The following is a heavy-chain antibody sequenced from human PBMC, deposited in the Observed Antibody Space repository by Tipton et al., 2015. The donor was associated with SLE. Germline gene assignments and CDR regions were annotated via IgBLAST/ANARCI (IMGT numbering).Heavy chain of an antibody. D-gene: IGHD3-9*01. CDR3: ARLTRRADFDY. CDR1: GGSFSPYY. Sequence: TLSLTCVVYGGSFSPYYWNWIRQTPGKGLEWIGEIHHSGSTNYNLSLKSRVTISVDTSKNQFSLKVNSVTAADTAVYYCARLTRRADFDYWGQGALVTASS. CDR2: IHHSGST. V-gene: IGHV4-34*01. J-gene: IGHJ4*02.